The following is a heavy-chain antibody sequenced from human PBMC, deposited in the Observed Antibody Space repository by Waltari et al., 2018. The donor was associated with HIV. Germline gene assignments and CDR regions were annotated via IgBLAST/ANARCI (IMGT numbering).Heavy chain of an antibody. CDR3: ARVDRAGTTSGWDVFDI. Sequence: EVQLVESGGGLVRPGGSLRLSCAASGFTVSSHHMGWVRQTPGKGREYVSVMCSGGTTHYADSVDGRFTISRDSSKSALYLQMNTLRAEDTALYYCARVDRAGTTSGWDVFDIWGQGTMVTVSS. V-gene: IGHV3-66*01. J-gene: IGHJ3*02. D-gene: IGHD1-1*01. CDR1: GFTVSSHH. CDR2: MCSGGTT.